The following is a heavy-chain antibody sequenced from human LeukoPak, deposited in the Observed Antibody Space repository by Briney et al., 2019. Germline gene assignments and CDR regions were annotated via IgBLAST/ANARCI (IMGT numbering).Heavy chain of an antibody. J-gene: IGHJ4*02. CDR1: GFTFSGYD. Sequence: GGSLRLSCAASGFTFSGYDMKWVRQAPGKGLEWISAISGSSSNVYYAASVRGRFTISRDNAENSLYLQLNTMRAEDTAVYYCARGFRDTAMFLDYWGQGTLVTVSS. CDR2: ISGSSSNV. CDR3: ARGFRDTAMFLDY. V-gene: IGHV3-48*03. D-gene: IGHD5-18*01.